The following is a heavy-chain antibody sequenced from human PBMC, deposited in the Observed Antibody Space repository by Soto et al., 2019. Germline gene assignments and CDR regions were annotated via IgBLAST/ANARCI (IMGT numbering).Heavy chain of an antibody. CDR3: ARAPRDILTGYYGWFDP. V-gene: IGHV1-69*13. D-gene: IGHD3-9*01. CDR1: GGTFSSYA. J-gene: IGHJ5*02. Sequence: SVKVSCKASGGTFSSYAISWVRQAPGQGLEWMGGIIPIFGTANYAQKFQGRVTITADESTSTAYMELSSLRSEDTAVYYCARAPRDILTGYYGWFDPWGQGTLVTVSS. CDR2: IIPIFGTA.